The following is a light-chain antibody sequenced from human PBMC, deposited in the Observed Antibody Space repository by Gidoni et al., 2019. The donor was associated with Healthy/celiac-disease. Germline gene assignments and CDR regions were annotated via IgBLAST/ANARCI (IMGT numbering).Light chain of an antibody. Sequence: ELVLTQSPGTLSLSPGERATLSCRASQSVSSSYLARYQQKPGQAPRLLIYGASSRATGIPDRFSGSGSGTDFTLTISRLEPEDFAVYYCQQYGSSPPYTFGQGTKLEIK. V-gene: IGKV3-20*01. CDR1: QSVSSSY. J-gene: IGKJ2*01. CDR3: QQYGSSPPYT. CDR2: GAS.